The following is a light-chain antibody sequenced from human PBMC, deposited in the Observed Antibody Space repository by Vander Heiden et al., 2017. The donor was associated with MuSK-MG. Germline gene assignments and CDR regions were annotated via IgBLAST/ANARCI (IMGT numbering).Light chain of an antibody. CDR2: AAS. V-gene: IGKV1-39*01. Sequence: IQMTQSPSSLSASLVDRVTLTCRAGQSIRSYLNWYQQKPGKAPKLLIYAASSVQSGVPARFSGSGSGTEFTFTISSLQTEDFATYYWQQSYSTPWTFGQGTKVEIK. CDR3: QQSYSTPWT. J-gene: IGKJ1*01. CDR1: QSIRSY.